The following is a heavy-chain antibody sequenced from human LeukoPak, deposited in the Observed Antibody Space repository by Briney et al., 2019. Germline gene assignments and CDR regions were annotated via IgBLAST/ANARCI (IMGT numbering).Heavy chain of an antibody. Sequence: ASVKVSCKASGYTFTGYYMHWVRQAPGQGLEWMGWINPNSGGTNYEQKFQGRVTMTRDTSISTAYMELSRLRSDDTAVCYCARDRGDGYSNFDYWGQGTLVTVSS. CDR2: INPNSGGT. CDR3: ARDRGDGYSNFDY. J-gene: IGHJ4*02. V-gene: IGHV1-2*02. CDR1: GYTFTGYY. D-gene: IGHD5-24*01.